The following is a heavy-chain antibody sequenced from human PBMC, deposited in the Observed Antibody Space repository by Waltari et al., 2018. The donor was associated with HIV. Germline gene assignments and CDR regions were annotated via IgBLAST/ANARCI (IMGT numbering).Heavy chain of an antibody. J-gene: IGHJ4*02. CDR1: GYSFTTYD. V-gene: IGHV1-8*01. Sequence: QVQLVQSGAEVKKPGASVKVSCKASGYSFTTYDINWGRQATGQGLEWMGWWSPNSGKTGYARKFQGRVTMTRNTSISTAYMGLSTLRSEDTAVYYCARGLESGSYYAPFDYWSQGTLVTVSS. CDR2: WSPNSGKT. D-gene: IGHD1-26*01. CDR3: ARGLESGSYYAPFDY.